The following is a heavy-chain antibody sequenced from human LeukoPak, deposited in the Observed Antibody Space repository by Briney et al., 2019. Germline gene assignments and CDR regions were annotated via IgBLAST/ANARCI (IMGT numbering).Heavy chain of an antibody. D-gene: IGHD6-19*01. J-gene: IGHJ4*02. V-gene: IGHV4-34*01. CDR1: GGSFSGYY. Sequence: KPSETLSLTCAVYGGSFSGYYRSWIRQPPGKGLEWIGEINHSGSTNYNPSLKSRVTISVDTSRNQFSLKLSSVTAADTAVYYCATRYSSGWYRSWGQGTLVTVSS. CDR2: INHSGST. CDR3: ATRYSSGWYRS.